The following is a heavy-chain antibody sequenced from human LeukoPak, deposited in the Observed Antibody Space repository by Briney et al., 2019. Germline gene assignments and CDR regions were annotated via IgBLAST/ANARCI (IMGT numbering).Heavy chain of an antibody. CDR2: IYAGGST. J-gene: IGHJ5*02. CDR3: ARLSGFVLT. V-gene: IGHV3-53*01. D-gene: IGHD1-26*01. Sequence: GGSLRLSCAASGFTVSNNYMTWVRQAPGKGLEWVSVIYAGGSTYYADSVKGRFTISRDISKNTLHLQMNSLRPEDTAFYYCARLSGFVLTWGQGTLLTVSS. CDR1: GFTVSNNY.